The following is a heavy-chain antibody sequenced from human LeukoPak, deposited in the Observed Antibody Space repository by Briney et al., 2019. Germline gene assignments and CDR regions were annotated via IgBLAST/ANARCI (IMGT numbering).Heavy chain of an antibody. CDR3: TRRGVGATKIPYEIDY. CDR2: IRSKANSYAT. D-gene: IGHD1-26*01. V-gene: IGHV3-73*01. Sequence: GGSLKLSCAASGFTFSGPAMHWVRQASGKGLEWVGRIRSKANSYATAYAASVKGRFTISRDDSKNTAYLQMNSLKTEDTAVYYCTRRGVGATKIPYEIDYWGQGTLVTVSS. CDR1: GFTFSGPA. J-gene: IGHJ4*02.